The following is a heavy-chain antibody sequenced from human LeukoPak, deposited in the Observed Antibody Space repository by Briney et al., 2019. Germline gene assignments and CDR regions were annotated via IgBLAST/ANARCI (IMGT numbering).Heavy chain of an antibody. CDR2: ISAGSDYI. V-gene: IGHV3-21*01. Sequence: GGSLRLSCAASGFTFTGYSMTWVRQAPGKGLEWISCISAGSDYIYYADSVKGRFTISRDNAKSSLYLQMNSLIADDTAIYHCVHAAYYWNPGSTWGQGTLVTVSS. D-gene: IGHD3-16*01. J-gene: IGHJ5*02. CDR3: VHAAYYWNPGST. CDR1: GFTFTGYS.